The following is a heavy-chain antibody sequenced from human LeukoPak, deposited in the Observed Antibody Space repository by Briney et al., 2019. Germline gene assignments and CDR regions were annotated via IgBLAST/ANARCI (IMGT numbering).Heavy chain of an antibody. V-gene: IGHV1-69*05. D-gene: IGHD2-2*01. Sequence: ASVKVSCKASGGTFSSYAISWVRQAPGQGLEWMGGIIPIFGTANYAQKFQGRVAITTDESTSTAYMELSSLRSEDTAVYYCAREVPAASPAGWWFDPWGQGTLVTVSS. CDR2: IIPIFGTA. CDR1: GGTFSSYA. CDR3: AREVPAASPAGWWFDP. J-gene: IGHJ5*01.